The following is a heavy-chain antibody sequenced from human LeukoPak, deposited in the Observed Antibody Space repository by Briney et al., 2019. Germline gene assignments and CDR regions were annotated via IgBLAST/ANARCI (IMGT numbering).Heavy chain of an antibody. J-gene: IGHJ4*01. V-gene: IGHV3-21*01. D-gene: IGHD1-26*01. CDR1: GFIFNSYG. CDR3: AKPSGSGVDY. Sequence: PGGSLRLSCAASGFIFNSYGMHWVRQAPGKGLEWVSSISSSSSYIYYADSVKGRFTISRDNSKNTLYLQMNSVRSEDTALYYCAKPSGSGVDYWGQGTRVTVSS. CDR2: ISSSSSYI.